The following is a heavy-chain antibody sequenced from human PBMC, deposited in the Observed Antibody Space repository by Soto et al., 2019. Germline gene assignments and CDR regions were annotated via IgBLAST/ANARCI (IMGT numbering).Heavy chain of an antibody. CDR1: VYTFSTFP. CDR3: ARKDYYGSGTYHFDY. J-gene: IGHJ4*02. D-gene: IGHD3-10*01. V-gene: IGHV1-3*01. CDR2: INAANGDT. Sequence: ASVKVSGKASVYTFSTFPMHCVRQAPGQNLEWMGWINAANGDTGYSQNFQGRVTITRDTTASTAYMELSGLRSEDTAVYFCARKDYYGSGTYHFDYWGQGTLVTASS.